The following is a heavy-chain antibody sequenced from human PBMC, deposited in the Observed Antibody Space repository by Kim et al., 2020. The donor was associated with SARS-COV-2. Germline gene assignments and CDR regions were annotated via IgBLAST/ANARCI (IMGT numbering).Heavy chain of an antibody. CDR3: ARDGGLLSSPPRRDP. D-gene: IGHD3-10*01. V-gene: IGHV3-11*06. Sequence: GGSLRLSCAASGFTFSDYYMSWIRQAPGKGLEWVSYISSSSSYTNYADSVKGRFTISRDNAKNSLYLQMNSLRAEDTAVYYCARDGGLLSSPPRRDPWGQGTLVTVSS. CDR1: GFTFSDYY. J-gene: IGHJ5*02. CDR2: ISSSSSYT.